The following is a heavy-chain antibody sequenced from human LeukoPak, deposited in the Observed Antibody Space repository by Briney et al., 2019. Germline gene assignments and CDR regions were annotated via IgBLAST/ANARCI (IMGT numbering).Heavy chain of an antibody. CDR3: AKDGSAGWDWYFDL. D-gene: IGHD1-26*01. Sequence: GGSLRLSCAASGFTFSSYAMSWVRQAPGKGLEWVSAISGSGGSTYYADSVKGRFTISRDNSTNTLYLQMNSLRAEDTAVYYCAKDGSAGWDWYFDLWGRGTLVTVSS. V-gene: IGHV3-23*01. J-gene: IGHJ2*01. CDR1: GFTFSSYA. CDR2: ISGSGGST.